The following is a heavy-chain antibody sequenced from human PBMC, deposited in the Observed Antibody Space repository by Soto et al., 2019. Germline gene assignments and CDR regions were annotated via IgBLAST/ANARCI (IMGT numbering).Heavy chain of an antibody. CDR1: GYKFANYA. CDR2: INTGKGNT. J-gene: IGHJ6*02. CDR3: ARDLSGWMLTIGHYGVEV. V-gene: IGHV1-3*04. D-gene: IGHD4-17*01. Sequence: QGRLVQSGTEVKRPGASVMVSCKASGYKFANYAIHWVRQAPGQNFEWMGWINTGKGNTRNSQKFQYRVTVTRDTAAPTVHMEVGILKFQDTPVYDCARDLSGWMLTIGHYGVEVWGQGTTVIVSS.